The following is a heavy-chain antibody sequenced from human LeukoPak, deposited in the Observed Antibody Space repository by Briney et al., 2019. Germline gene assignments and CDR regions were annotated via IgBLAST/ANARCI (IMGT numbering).Heavy chain of an antibody. V-gene: IGHV3-30*02. CDR1: GFTFSSYG. CDR3: ANPRGWSGYYPLDY. D-gene: IGHD3-3*01. J-gene: IGHJ4*02. Sequence: TGGSLRLSCAASGFTFSSYGIHWVRQAPGKGLEWVTFIGYDGRNKYYADSVKGRFTISRDNSKNTLYLQMNSLRAEDTAVYYCANPRGWSGYYPLDYWGQGTLVTVSS. CDR2: IGYDGRNK.